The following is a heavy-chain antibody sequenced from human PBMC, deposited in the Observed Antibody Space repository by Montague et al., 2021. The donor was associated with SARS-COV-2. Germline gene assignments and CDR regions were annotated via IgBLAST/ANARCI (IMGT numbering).Heavy chain of an antibody. Sequence: SETLSLTCAVYGGSFSGYYWSWIRQPPGTGLEWIGEINHRGSTNYNPSLKRRVIISVDTSKNKFSLTLSSVTAADTAVDYCERGTGPRSITLFGVIISGHVFDIWGQGTMVTVSS. CDR2: INHRGST. V-gene: IGHV4-34*01. D-gene: IGHD3-3*01. J-gene: IGHJ3*02. CDR1: GGSFSGYY. CDR3: ERGTGPRSITLFGVIISGHVFDI.